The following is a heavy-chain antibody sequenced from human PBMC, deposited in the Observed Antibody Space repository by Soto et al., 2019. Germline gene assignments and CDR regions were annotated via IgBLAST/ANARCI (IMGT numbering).Heavy chain of an antibody. D-gene: IGHD5-12*01. V-gene: IGHV1-2*02. CDR3: ARGGGRGYNELDP. J-gene: IGHJ5*02. CDR1: GYTFTAYY. CDR2: INPNSGGT. Sequence: QVQLVQSGAEVKKPGASVKVSCKASGYTFTAYYMHWVRQAPGQGLEWMGWINPNSGGTYHAQNFQGRVTMTRDTSTNTAYMELASLRSDDTAVYYCARGGGRGYNELDPWGHGTLVIVSS.